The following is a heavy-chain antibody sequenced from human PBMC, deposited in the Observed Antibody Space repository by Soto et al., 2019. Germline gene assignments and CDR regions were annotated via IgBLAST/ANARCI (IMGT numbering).Heavy chain of an antibody. D-gene: IGHD3-16*01. Sequence: QVQLQESGPGLVKPSETLSLTCTVSGGSMSSHYWTWLRQPPGKGLEWIGYISYSGSTYYNPSLKSRVTISADTSRNQCSLKLSSVIAADTAVYYCARADPDASVGYWGQGTLVTVSS. CDR2: ISYSGST. CDR3: ARADPDASVGY. J-gene: IGHJ4*02. CDR1: GGSMSSHY. V-gene: IGHV4-59*11.